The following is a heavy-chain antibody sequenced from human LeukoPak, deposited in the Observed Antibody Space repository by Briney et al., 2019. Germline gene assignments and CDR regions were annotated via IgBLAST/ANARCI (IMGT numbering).Heavy chain of an antibody. CDR2: IYSGGTT. D-gene: IGHD4-23*01. CDR1: GFTVSSNY. V-gene: IGHV3-53*01. J-gene: IGHJ4*02. CDR3: ARHMGGYGGNSLDY. Sequence: PGGSLRLSCAASGFTVSSNYMSWVRQAPGKGLEWVSFIYSGGTTYYADSVKGRFTISRDNSKNTLYLQMNSLRAEDTAVYYCARHMGGYGGNSLDYWGQGTLVTVSS.